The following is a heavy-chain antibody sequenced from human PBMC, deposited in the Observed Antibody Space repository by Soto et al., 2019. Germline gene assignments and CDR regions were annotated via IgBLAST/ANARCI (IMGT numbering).Heavy chain of an antibody. Sequence: QVQLQESGPGLVEPSQTLSLTCTVSGDSISNGYYTWSWIRQPPGKDLEWIGHIYNSVNTYSNTSLKSRVTKSAATSKNQVSLKLSSVTEADKAVEYCASGPSGDKVGYWGQGTLVTVSS. D-gene: IGHD3-10*01. CDR1: GDSISNGYYT. J-gene: IGHJ4*02. V-gene: IGHV4-30-4*01. CDR2: IYNSVNT. CDR3: ASGPSGDKVGY.